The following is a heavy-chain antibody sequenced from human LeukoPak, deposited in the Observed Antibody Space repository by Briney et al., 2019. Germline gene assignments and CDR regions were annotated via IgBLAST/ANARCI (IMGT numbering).Heavy chain of an antibody. J-gene: IGHJ4*02. D-gene: IGHD5-24*01. CDR3: ARGRDGPPGY. CDR2: IYTSGST. CDR1: GGSISSGSYY. V-gene: IGHV4-61*02. Sequence: PSQTLSLTCTVSGGSISSGSYYWSWIRQPAGKGLEWIGRIYTSGSTNYNPSLKSRVTISVDTSKNQFSLKLSSVTAADTAVYYCARGRDGPPGYWGQGTLVTVSS.